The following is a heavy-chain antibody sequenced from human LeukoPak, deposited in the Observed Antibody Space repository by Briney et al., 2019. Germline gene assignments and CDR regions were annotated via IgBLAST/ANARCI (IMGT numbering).Heavy chain of an antibody. CDR3: ARRRYYYDSSGYYSGNINWFDP. V-gene: IGHV5-51*01. D-gene: IGHD3-22*01. CDR2: IYPGDSDT. CDR1: GYSFTSYW. J-gene: IGHJ5*02. Sequence: GESLQISCKGSGYSFTSYWIGWVRQMPGKGLEWMGIIYPGDSDTRYSPSFQGQVTISADKSISTAYLQWSSLKASDTAMYYCARRRYYYDSSGYYSGNINWFDPWGQGTLVTVSS.